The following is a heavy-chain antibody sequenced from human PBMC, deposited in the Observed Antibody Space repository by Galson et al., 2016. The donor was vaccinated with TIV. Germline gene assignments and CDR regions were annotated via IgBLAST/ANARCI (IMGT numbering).Heavy chain of an antibody. Sequence: CAISGDSVSSNRTAWNWIRQSPARGLEWLGRTYYRSKWYSNYEVSLKSRININSDTSKNQFSLQLNSVSPADTAVYYCVREREVSSSGWFGNLFAFDIWGLGTLVTVSS. CDR2: TYYRSKWYS. CDR3: VREREVSSSGWFGNLFAFDI. D-gene: IGHD6-19*01. J-gene: IGHJ3*02. V-gene: IGHV6-1*01. CDR1: GDSVSSNRTA.